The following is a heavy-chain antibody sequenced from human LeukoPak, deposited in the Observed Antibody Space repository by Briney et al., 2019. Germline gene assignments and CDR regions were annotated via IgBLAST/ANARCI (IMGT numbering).Heavy chain of an antibody. D-gene: IGHD2-15*01. V-gene: IGHV3-23*01. CDR1: GFTFSSCA. Sequence: TGGSLRLSCAASGFTFSSCAMNWVRQAPGKGLEWVSTISGSGGSTYYADSVKGRFTISRDNSKNTLYLQMNSLRAEDTAVYYCAKDMGYCSGGSCYSDYWGQGTLVTVSS. J-gene: IGHJ4*02. CDR2: ISGSGGST. CDR3: AKDMGYCSGGSCYSDY.